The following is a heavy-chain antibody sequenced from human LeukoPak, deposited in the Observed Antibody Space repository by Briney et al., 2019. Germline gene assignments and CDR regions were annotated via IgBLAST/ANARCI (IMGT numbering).Heavy chain of an antibody. Sequence: SETLSLTCTVSGGSISSGDYYWSWIRQPPGKGLEWIGYIYYSGSTYYNPSLKSRVTISVDTSKNQFSLKLSSVTAADTAVYYCALMGILYGNWFDPWGQGTLVTVSS. D-gene: IGHD2-21*01. V-gene: IGHV4-30-4*08. CDR2: IYYSGST. J-gene: IGHJ5*02. CDR3: ALMGILYGNWFDP. CDR1: GGSISSGDYY.